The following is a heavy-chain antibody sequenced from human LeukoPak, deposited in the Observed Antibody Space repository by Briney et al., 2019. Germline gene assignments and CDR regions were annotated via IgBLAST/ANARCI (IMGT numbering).Heavy chain of an antibody. Sequence: SVKVSCKASGGTFSSYAISWVRQAPGQGLEWMGRISPIFGTANYAQKFQGRVTITTDESTSTAYMELSSLRSEDTAVYYCARPSITIFGVDPGAFGIWGQGTMVTVSS. CDR2: ISPIFGTA. CDR3: ARPSITIFGVDPGAFGI. D-gene: IGHD3-3*01. V-gene: IGHV1-69*05. J-gene: IGHJ3*02. CDR1: GGTFSSYA.